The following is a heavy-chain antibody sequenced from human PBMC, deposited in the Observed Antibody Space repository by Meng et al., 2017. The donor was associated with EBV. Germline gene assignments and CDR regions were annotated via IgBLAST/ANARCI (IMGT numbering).Heavy chain of an antibody. V-gene: IGHV4-39*01. CDR2: VYYSGNS. J-gene: IGHJ5*02. Sequence: QLQLYQSGPGLVKPSETLSLTCTVAGDSISSRSYYWGWIRQSPGKGLEWIGNVYYSGNSYYNPSLKSRVTISVDTSKNQFYLKLISVTAADTAVYFCARVSFYDYWSGYSFNWFDPWGQGTLVNVSS. CDR3: ARVSFYDYWSGYSFNWFDP. CDR1: GDSISSRSYY. D-gene: IGHD3-3*01.